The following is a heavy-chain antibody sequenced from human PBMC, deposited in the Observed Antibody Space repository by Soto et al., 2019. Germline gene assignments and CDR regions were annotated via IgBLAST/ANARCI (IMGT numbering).Heavy chain of an antibody. CDR1: GGSFSGYY. V-gene: IGHV4-34*01. CDR3: ARGYTTYGMDG. J-gene: IGHJ6*02. CDR2: INHDGST. Sequence: PSETLSLTCAVYGGSFSGYYWNWIRQPPGKGLEWIGDINHDGSTNYTPSLKSRVAISLDTSKNQLSLRLSSVTAADTAMYYCARGYTTYGMDGGVRVNRVTVSS. D-gene: IGHD1-1*01.